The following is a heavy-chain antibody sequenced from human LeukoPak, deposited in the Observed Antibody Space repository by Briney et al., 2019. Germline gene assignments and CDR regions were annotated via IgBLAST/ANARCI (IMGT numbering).Heavy chain of an antibody. V-gene: IGHV3-23*01. CDR1: GFTFSSYA. CDR2: ISGSGGST. Sequence: GGSLRLSCAASGFTFSSYAMSWVHQAPGKGLEWVSAISGSGGSTYYADSVKGRFTISRDNSKNTLYLQMNSLRAEDTAVYYCAKDLVGGYSYGGFDYWGQGTLVTVSS. D-gene: IGHD5-18*01. CDR3: AKDLVGGYSYGGFDY. J-gene: IGHJ4*02.